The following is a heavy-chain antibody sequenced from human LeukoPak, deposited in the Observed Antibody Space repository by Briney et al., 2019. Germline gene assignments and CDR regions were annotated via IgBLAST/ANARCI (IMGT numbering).Heavy chain of an antibody. Sequence: PGGSLRLSCAASGFTFSTYWMSWVRQAPGKGLEWVADIKQDGSEKYYVDSVKGRFTISRDNAKNSLYLQMNSLRAEDTAVYYCAGGRRQFDPWGQGTLVTVSS. CDR1: GFTFSTYW. J-gene: IGHJ5*02. CDR2: IKQDGSEK. V-gene: IGHV3-7*03. D-gene: IGHD3-16*01. CDR3: AGGRRQFDP.